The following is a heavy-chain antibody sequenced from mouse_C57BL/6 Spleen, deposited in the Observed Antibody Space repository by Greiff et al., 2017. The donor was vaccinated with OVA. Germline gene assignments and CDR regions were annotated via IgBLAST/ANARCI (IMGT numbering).Heavy chain of an antibody. V-gene: IGHV1-15*01. CDR2: IDPETGGT. Sequence: VKLQESGAELVRPGASVTLSCKASGYTFTDYEMHWVKQTPVHGLEWIGAIDPETGGTAYNQKFKGKAILTADKSSSTAYMELRSLTSEDSAVYYCTRRGTLMDYWGQGTSVTVSS. J-gene: IGHJ4*01. CDR1: GYTFTDYE. D-gene: IGHD3-3*01. CDR3: TRRGTLMDY.